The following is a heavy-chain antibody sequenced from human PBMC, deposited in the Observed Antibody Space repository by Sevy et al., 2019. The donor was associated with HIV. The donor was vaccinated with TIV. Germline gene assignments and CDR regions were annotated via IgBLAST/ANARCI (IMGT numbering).Heavy chain of an antibody. J-gene: IGHJ4*02. CDR2: ISYDGSNK. D-gene: IGHD4-17*01. CDR3: ARDPGYGDYLDY. Sequence: RGSLRLSCAASGFTFSSYAMHWVRQAPGKGLEWVAVISYDGSNKYYADSVKGRFTISRDNSKNTLYLQMNSLRAEDTAVYYCARDPGYGDYLDYWGQRTLVTVSS. V-gene: IGHV3-30-3*01. CDR1: GFTFSSYA.